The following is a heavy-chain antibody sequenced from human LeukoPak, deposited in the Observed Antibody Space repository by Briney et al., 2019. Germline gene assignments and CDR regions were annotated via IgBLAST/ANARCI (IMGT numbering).Heavy chain of an antibody. CDR2: IYYSGST. CDR1: GGSISSGDYY. CDR3: ASLPVTTLGSGYFDY. D-gene: IGHD4-17*01. Sequence: SETLSLTCTVSGGSISSGDYYWSWIHQPPGKGLEWIGYIYYSGSTYYNPSLKSRVTISVDTSKNQFSLKLSSVTAADTAVYYCASLPVTTLGSGYFDYWGQGTLVTVSS. V-gene: IGHV4-30-4*01. J-gene: IGHJ4*02.